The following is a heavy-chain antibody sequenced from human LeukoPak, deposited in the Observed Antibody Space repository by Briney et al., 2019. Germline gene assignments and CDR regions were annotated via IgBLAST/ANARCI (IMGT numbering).Heavy chain of an antibody. CDR3: ARQLYVSGSYYAPMDV. V-gene: IGHV4-59*08. D-gene: IGHD3-10*01. J-gene: IGHJ6*03. CDR2: IYYSGST. CDR1: GGSISSYY. Sequence: SETLSLTCTVSGGSISSYYWSWIRQPPGKGLEWIGYIYYSGSTNYNPSLKSRVTISVDTSKNQFSLKMSSVTAADTAVYFCARQLYVSGSYYAPMDVWGKGTTVTISS.